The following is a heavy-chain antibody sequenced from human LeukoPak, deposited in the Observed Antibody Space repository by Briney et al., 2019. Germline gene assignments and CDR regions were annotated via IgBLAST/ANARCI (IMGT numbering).Heavy chain of an antibody. J-gene: IGHJ5*02. CDR1: GFTFSNYW. CDR2: IKQDGSEK. D-gene: IGHD3-10*01. V-gene: IGHV3-7*03. CDR3: ARATMVRGVINWSDP. Sequence: GGSLRLSCAASGFTFSNYWMTWVRQAPGKGLECVADIKQDGSEKYYVDSVKGRFTISRDNAENSLYLQMNSLRAEDTAVYYCARATMVRGVINWSDPWGQGTLVTVSS.